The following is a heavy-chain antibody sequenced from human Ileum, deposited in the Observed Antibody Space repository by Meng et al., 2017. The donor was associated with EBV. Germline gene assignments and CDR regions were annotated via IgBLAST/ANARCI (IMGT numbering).Heavy chain of an antibody. J-gene: IGHJ4*02. CDR1: GGSITNNNW. CDR3: AKRTGDRGDYFDY. Sequence: QVQLKGQGLRLVKPSWTLTLTCAVSGGSITNNNWSWVRQPPGQGLEWIGEISQSGSTYYNPSLKSRVTISGDKSKNNFSLRLSSVTAADTAVYYCAKRTGDRGDYFDYWGQGALVTVSS. CDR2: ISQSGST. D-gene: IGHD7-27*01. V-gene: IGHV4-4*02.